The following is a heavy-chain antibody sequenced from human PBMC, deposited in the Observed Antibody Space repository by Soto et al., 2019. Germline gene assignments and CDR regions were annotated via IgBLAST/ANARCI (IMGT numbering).Heavy chain of an antibody. Sequence: ASVKVSCKASGGTFSSSAISWVRQAPGQGLEWMGGIIPIFGTANYAQKFQGRVTITADESTRTAYLELSSLRSEDTAVYYCARDGTFYDSSGYYYLYWGQGTLVTVSS. V-gene: IGHV1-69*13. J-gene: IGHJ4*02. CDR2: IIPIFGTA. D-gene: IGHD3-22*01. CDR3: ARDGTFYDSSGYYYLY. CDR1: GGTFSSSA.